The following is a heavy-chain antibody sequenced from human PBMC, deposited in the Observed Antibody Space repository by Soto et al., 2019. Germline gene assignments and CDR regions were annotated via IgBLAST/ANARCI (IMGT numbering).Heavy chain of an antibody. Sequence: QVQLQESGPGLVKPSETLSLTCTVSGGSVSSGSYYWNWIRQPPGKGLEWIGYIYSSGSTNYNPSRKRRVTISVDTSKNQFALKLSSVIAADTAVYYCTRGRPVGPGYWGQGTLVTVSS. V-gene: IGHV4-61*01. D-gene: IGHD3-16*01. CDR2: IYSSGST. CDR1: GGSVSSGSYY. CDR3: TRGRPVGPGY. J-gene: IGHJ4*02.